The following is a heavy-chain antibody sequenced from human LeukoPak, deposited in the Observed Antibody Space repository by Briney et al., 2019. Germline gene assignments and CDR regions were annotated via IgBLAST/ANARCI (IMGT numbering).Heavy chain of an antibody. CDR2: ISSSSSYI. CDR3: AKDLMEWELTSVADY. J-gene: IGHJ4*02. Sequence: GGSLRLSCAASGFTFSSYSMNWVRQAPGKGLEWVSSISSSSSYIYYADSVKGRFTISRDNAKNSLYLQMNGLRAEDTAVYYCAKDLMEWELTSVADYWGQGTLVTVSS. V-gene: IGHV3-21*01. D-gene: IGHD1-26*01. CDR1: GFTFSSYS.